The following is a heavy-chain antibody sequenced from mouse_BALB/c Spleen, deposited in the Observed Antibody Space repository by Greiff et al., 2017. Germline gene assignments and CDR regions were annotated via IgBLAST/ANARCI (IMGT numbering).Heavy chain of an antibody. CDR2: ISSGGSYT. D-gene: IGHD2-1*01. J-gene: IGHJ2*01. CDR3: ARGRGKALFDY. V-gene: IGHV5-9-4*01. Sequence: EVKLMESGGGLVKPGGSLKLSCAASGFTFSSYAMSWVRQSPEKRLEWVAEISSGGSYTYYPDTVTGRFTISRDNAKNTLYLEMSSLRSEDTAMYYCARGRGKALFDYWGQGTTLTVSS. CDR1: GFTFSSYA.